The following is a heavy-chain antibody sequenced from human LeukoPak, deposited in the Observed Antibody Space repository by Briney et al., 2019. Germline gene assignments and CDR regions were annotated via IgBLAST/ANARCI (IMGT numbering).Heavy chain of an antibody. CDR3: ARKGSGALLWFGELLLGAFDI. CDR1: GFTFSSYW. CDR2: IKQDGSEK. J-gene: IGHJ3*02. V-gene: IGHV3-7*01. Sequence: GGSLRLSCAASGFTFSSYWMSWVRQAPGKGLEWVANIKQDGSEKYYVDSVKGRFTISRDNAKNPLYLQMNSLRAEDTAVYYCARKGSGALLWFGELLLGAFDIWGQGTMVTVSS. D-gene: IGHD3-10*01.